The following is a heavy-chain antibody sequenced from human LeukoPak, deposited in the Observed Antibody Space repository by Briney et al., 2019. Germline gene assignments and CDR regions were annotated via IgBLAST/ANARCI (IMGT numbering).Heavy chain of an antibody. J-gene: IGHJ5*02. D-gene: IGHD2-8*02. CDR2: ISSSSSTI. V-gene: IGHV3-48*01. CDR3: LRDTGGRGWFDP. CDR1: GFSFSTYS. Sequence: GGSLRLSCAASGFSFSTYSMNWVRQAPGKGLEWVSYISSSSSTIYYADSMKGRFTISRDNAKNSLYLQMNSLRAEDTAVYYCLRDTGGRGWFDPWGQGTLVTVSS.